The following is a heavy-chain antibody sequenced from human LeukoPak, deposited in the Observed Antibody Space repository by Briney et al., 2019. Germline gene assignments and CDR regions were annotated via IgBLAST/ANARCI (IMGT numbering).Heavy chain of an antibody. CDR2: LICQTGGETT. Sequence: GGALRLSCAASGFTFCNAWVRWVRQAPGKGLEWVGRLICQTGGETTDYAAPVKGRFTISRDESKTTLYLQMNSLKTEDTPLYYCTTEGFTYGYHAFDISGEGRMVTVSS. D-gene: IGHD3-16*02. J-gene: IGHJ3*02. V-gene: IGHV3-15*01. CDR3: TTEGFTYGYHAFDI. CDR1: GFTFCNAW.